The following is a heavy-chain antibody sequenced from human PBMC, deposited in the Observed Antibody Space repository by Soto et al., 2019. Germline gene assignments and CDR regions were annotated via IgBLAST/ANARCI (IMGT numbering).Heavy chain of an antibody. J-gene: IGHJ6*02. CDR3: ARDWTTGYYYYGMDV. Sequence: SETLSLTCTVSGGSISSGGYYWSWIRQHPGKDLEWIGYIYYSGSTYYNPSLKSRVTISVDTSKNQFSLKLSSVTAADTAVYYCARDWTTGYYYYGMDVWGQGTTVTVSS. CDR1: GGSISSGGYY. V-gene: IGHV4-31*03. D-gene: IGHD1-1*01. CDR2: IYYSGST.